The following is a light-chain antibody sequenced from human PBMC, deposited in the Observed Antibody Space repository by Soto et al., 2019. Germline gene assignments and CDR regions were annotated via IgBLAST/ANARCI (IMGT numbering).Light chain of an antibody. CDR2: EGS. Sequence: QSALTQPASVSGSPGQSITISCTGTSSDVGSYNLVSWYQQHPGKAPKLMIYEGSKRPSGVSNRFSGSKSGNTASLTISGLQAEYEADYYCCSYAGSSTLAVVFGGGTKLTVL. J-gene: IGLJ2*01. CDR3: CSYAGSSTLAVV. V-gene: IGLV2-23*01. CDR1: SSDVGSYNL.